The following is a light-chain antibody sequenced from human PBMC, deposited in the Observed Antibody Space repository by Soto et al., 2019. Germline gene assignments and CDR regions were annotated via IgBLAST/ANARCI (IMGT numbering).Light chain of an antibody. CDR2: DAS. Sequence: EIVLTQSPATLSLSPGERATLSCRASQSVSSYLAWYQQQPGQAPRLLIYDASNRATGIPARFSGSGSGTDLTLSISSLEPEDFAVYYCQQRSKWPSLTFGGGTKVDIK. J-gene: IGKJ4*01. CDR1: QSVSSY. V-gene: IGKV3-11*01. CDR3: QQRSKWPSLT.